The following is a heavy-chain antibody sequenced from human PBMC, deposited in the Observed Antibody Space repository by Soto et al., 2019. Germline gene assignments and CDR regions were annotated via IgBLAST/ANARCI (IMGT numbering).Heavy chain of an antibody. CDR1: GFTLNSYG. J-gene: IGHJ6*02. CDR3: AKDRENWNYSYSYGMDV. V-gene: IGHV3-30*18. D-gene: IGHD1-1*01. CDR2: ISFDGRNT. Sequence: GGSLRLCCAASGFTLNSYGMHWVRQAPGKGLEWVVVISFDGRNTYYADSVKGRFTISRDNSKNTLYLQMTSLRAEDTAVYYCAKDRENWNYSYSYGMDVWGQGTTVTVSS.